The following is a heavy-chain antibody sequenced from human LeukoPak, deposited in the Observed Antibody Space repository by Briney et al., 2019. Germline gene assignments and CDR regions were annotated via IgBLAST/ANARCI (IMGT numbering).Heavy chain of an antibody. CDR1: GFTFSSYG. V-gene: IGHV3-30*18. CDR2: ISYDESNK. Sequence: PGRSLRLSCAASGFTFSSYGMHWVRQAPGEGLEWVAVISYDESNKYYADSVKGRFTISRDNSKNTLYLQMSSLRAEDTAVYYCAKHRRDLLSYSLFDYWGQGSLVTVSS. J-gene: IGHJ4*02. D-gene: IGHD1-26*01. CDR3: AKHRRDLLSYSLFDY.